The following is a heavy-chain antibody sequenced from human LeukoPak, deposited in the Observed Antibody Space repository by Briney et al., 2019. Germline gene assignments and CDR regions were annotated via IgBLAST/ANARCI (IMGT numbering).Heavy chain of an antibody. CDR1: GFTFSTYS. CDR2: ISASSSTI. V-gene: IGHV3-48*01. J-gene: IGHJ4*02. D-gene: IGHD3-16*01. Sequence: GGSLRLSCAASGFTFSTYSMNWVSQAPGKGLEWVSYISASSSTIYYAGSMKGRFTISRDNAKNSLYLQMNSLRAEDTAVYYCARDLGGHYDYVWGSYRGGYFDYWGQGTLVTVSS. CDR3: ARDLGGHYDYVWGSYRGGYFDY.